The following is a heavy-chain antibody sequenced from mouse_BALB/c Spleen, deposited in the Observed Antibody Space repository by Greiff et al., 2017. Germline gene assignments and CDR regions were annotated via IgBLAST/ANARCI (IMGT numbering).Heavy chain of an antibody. CDR2: IDPENGDT. CDR3: NAWYSSRPFAY. J-gene: IGHJ3*01. Sequence: EVQLQQSGAELVRSGASVKLSCTASGFNIKDYYMHWVKQRPEQGLEWIGWIDPENGDTEYAPKFQGKATMTADTSSNTAYLQLSSLTSEDTAVYYCNAWYSSRPFAYWGQGTLVTVSA. D-gene: IGHD3-1*01. CDR1: GFNIKDYY. V-gene: IGHV14-4*02.